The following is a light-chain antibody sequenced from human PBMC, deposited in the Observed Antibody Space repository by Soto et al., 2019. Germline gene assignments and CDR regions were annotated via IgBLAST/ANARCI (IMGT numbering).Light chain of an antibody. CDR2: DNN. CDR1: SSNIGALYD. V-gene: IGLV1-40*01. J-gene: IGLJ2*01. Sequence: QHVLTQPPSVSGAPGQRVTISWTGSSSNIGALYDVNWYQQLPGTAPKLLIYDNNNRPSGVPDRFSGSKSGTSASLAITGLQAEDEADYYCQSYDNSLSGHVVFGGGTKVTVL. CDR3: QSYDNSLSGHVV.